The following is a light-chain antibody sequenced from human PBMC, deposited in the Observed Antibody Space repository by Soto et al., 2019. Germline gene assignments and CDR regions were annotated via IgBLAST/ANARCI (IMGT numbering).Light chain of an antibody. CDR2: QAS. Sequence: DVQLTQTPSFLSASVGYRVTVTCRASQSTSSYLAWYQQKPGKAPKLLIYQASSLENGVPSRFSGSGSGTEFSLTISSLQPDDFPTYYCQQYSSHSTFGQGTKVDIK. CDR3: QQYSSHST. V-gene: IGKV1-5*03. CDR1: QSTSSY. J-gene: IGKJ1*01.